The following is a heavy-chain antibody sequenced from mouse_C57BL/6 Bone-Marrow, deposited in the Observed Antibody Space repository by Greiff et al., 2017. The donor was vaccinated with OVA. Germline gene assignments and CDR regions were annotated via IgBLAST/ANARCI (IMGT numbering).Heavy chain of an antibody. J-gene: IGHJ2*01. CDR1: GYTFTSYW. V-gene: IGHV1-52*01. D-gene: IGHD2-1*01. CDR3: AREAMVTTYYLDY. CDR2: IDPSDSET. Sequence: QVQLQQPGAELVRPGSSVKLSCKASGYTFTSYWMHWVKQRPIQGLEWIGNIDPSDSETHYNQKFKDKATLTVDKSSSTAYMQLSSLTSEDSAVYYCAREAMVTTYYLDYWGQGTTLTVSS.